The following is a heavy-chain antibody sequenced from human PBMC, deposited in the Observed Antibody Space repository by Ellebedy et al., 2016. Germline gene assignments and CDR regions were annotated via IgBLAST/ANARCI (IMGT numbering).Heavy chain of an antibody. J-gene: IGHJ6*02. CDR2: IYHSGST. D-gene: IGHD3-22*01. CDR3: ARDPGLYDSSGPYYGMDV. CDR1: GGSISSSNW. V-gene: IGHV4-4*02. Sequence: SETLSLXXAVSGGSISSSNWWSWVRQPPGKGLEWIGEIYHSGSTNYNPSLKSRVTISVDKSKNQFSLKLSSVTAADTAVYYCARDPGLYDSSGPYYGMDVWGQGTTVTVSS.